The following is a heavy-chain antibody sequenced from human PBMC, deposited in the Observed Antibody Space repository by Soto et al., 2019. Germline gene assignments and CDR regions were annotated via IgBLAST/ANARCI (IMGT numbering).Heavy chain of an antibody. V-gene: IGHV1-2*02. D-gene: IGHD6-19*01. CDR1: GYTFTGYY. CDR2: INPNSGGT. Sequence: ASVKVSCKASGYTFTGYYMHWVRQAPGQGLEWIGWINPNSGGTNYAQKFQGRVTMTRDTSISTAYMELSRLRSDDTAVYYCARDGRYSSGWYDFDYWGQGTLVTVSA. J-gene: IGHJ4*02. CDR3: ARDGRYSSGWYDFDY.